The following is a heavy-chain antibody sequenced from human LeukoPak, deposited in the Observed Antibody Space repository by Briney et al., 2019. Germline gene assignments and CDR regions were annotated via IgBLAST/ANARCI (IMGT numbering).Heavy chain of an antibody. D-gene: IGHD3-10*01. CDR2: INHSGST. CDR3: ARPRYGSGSLDS. Sequence: SETLSLTCAVYGESFSGHYWTWLRQPPGRGLDWIGEINHSGSTTANPSLNNRVTISVDTSKNQFSLKLTSVTAADTAVYCARPRYGSGSLDSWGQGTLVTVSS. V-gene: IGHV4-34*01. CDR1: GESFSGHY. J-gene: IGHJ4*02.